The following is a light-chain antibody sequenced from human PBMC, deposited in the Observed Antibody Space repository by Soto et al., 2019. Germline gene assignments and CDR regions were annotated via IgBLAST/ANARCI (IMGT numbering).Light chain of an antibody. CDR2: SAS. V-gene: IGKV1-27*01. Sequence: DIHFAQSPSSLSSSLGDRVTITCRVSQGISSYLNWYRQKPGKVPKLLIYSASNLQSGVPSRFSGSGSGTDFTLTISSLQPEDFATYYCQQLNSYPLTFGGGTKVDIK. CDR3: QQLNSYPLT. CDR1: QGISSY. J-gene: IGKJ4*01.